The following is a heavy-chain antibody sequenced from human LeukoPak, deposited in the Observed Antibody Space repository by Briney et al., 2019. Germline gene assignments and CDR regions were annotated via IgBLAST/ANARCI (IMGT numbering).Heavy chain of an antibody. CDR2: TYFRSKWYN. J-gene: IGHJ5*02. CDR1: GDTVSSNSAA. D-gene: IGHD2/OR15-2a*01. CDR3: ANFYLDT. V-gene: IGHV6-1*01. Sequence: SQTLSLTCAISGDTVSSNSAAWHWIRQSPSRGLEWLGRTYFRSKWYNDYAESLKGRISINPDTSKNQFSLHLNSVNPEDTAVYYCANFYLDTWSQGSLVTASS.